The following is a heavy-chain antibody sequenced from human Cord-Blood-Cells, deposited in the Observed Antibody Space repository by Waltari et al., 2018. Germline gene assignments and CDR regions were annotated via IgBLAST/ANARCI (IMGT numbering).Heavy chain of an antibody. D-gene: IGHD4-4*01. J-gene: IGHJ2*01. V-gene: IGHV3-53*01. CDR3: ARVKGYRGYFDL. Sequence: EVQLVESGGGLIQTGGSLRLAGAASGCTVSSHDMSWVRQAPGKGLEWVSVIYSGGSTYYADSVKGRFTISRDNSKNTLYLQMNSLRAEDTAVYYCARVKGYRGYFDLWGRGTLVTVSS. CDR2: IYSGGST. CDR1: GCTVSSHD.